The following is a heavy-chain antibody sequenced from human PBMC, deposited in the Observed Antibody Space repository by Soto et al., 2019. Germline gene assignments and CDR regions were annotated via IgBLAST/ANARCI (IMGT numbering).Heavy chain of an antibody. CDR1: GGSISSGGYY. Sequence: PSETLSLTCTVSGGSISSGGYYWSWIRQPAGKGLEWIGRIYTSGSTNYNPSLKSRVTMSVGTSKNQFSLKLSSVTAADTAVYYCAREGLLWFGDTSGVGWFDPWGQGTLVPV. CDR3: AREGLLWFGDTSGVGWFDP. V-gene: IGHV4-61*02. D-gene: IGHD3-10*01. J-gene: IGHJ5*02. CDR2: IYTSGST.